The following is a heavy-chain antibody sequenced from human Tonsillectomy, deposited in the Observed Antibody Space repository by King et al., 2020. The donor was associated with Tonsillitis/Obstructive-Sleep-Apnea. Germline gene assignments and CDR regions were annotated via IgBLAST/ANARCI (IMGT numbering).Heavy chain of an antibody. D-gene: IGHD6-13*01. CDR3: ARQGSLCSSWPDQYYYYMDV. V-gene: IGHV5-51*01. CDR2: IYPGDSDT. CDR1: GYSFTSYW. Sequence: EQLVQSGAEVKKPGESLKISCKGSGYSFTSYWIGWVRQMPGKGLEWRGSIYPGDSDTRYRPSFQGQVIISADKSINTAYVQWSSLKATDTAIAYCARQGSLCSSWPDQYYYYMDVWGKGATVTVSS. J-gene: IGHJ6*03.